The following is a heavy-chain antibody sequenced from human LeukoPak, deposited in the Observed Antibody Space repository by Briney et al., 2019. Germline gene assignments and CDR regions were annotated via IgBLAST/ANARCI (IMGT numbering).Heavy chain of an antibody. CDR3: ASDSSGWSQLKDY. V-gene: IGHV3-7*01. D-gene: IGHD6-19*01. CDR1: GFTFSSYW. J-gene: IGHJ4*02. Sequence: GGSLRLSCAASGFTFSSYWMSWVRQAPGKGLEWVANIKQDGSEKYYVDSVKGRFIISRDNAKNSLYLQMNSLRAEDTAVYYCASDSSGWSQLKDYWGQGTLVTVSS. CDR2: IKQDGSEK.